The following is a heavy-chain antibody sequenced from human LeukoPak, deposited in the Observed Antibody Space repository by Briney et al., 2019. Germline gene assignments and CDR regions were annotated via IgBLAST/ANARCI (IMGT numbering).Heavy chain of an antibody. J-gene: IGHJ6*03. CDR2: IIPIFGTA. V-gene: IGHV1-69*06. Sequence: GASVKVSCKASGGTFSNYTISWVRQAPGQGLEWMGGIIPIFGTANYAQKFQGRVTITADKSTSTAYMELSSLRSEDTAVYYCARVRQLAYYYYYMDVWGKGTTVTVSS. D-gene: IGHD6-13*01. CDR1: GGTFSNYT. CDR3: ARVRQLAYYYYYMDV.